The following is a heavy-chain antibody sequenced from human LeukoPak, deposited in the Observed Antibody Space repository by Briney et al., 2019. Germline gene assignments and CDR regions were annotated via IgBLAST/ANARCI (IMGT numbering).Heavy chain of an antibody. D-gene: IGHD3-10*01. V-gene: IGHV4-59*12. CDR1: GGSISSYY. CDR3: ARVFGLESGSYYAPWYFDY. Sequence: SETLSLTCTVSGGSISSYYWSWIRQPPGKGLEWIGSIYYSGSTYYNPSLKSRVTISVDTSKNQFSLKLSSVTAADTAVYYCARVFGLESGSYYAPWYFDYWGQGTLVTVSS. CDR2: IYYSGST. J-gene: IGHJ4*02.